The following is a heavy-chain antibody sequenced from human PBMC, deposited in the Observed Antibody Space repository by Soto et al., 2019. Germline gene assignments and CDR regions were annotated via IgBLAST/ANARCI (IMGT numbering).Heavy chain of an antibody. D-gene: IGHD3-9*01. Sequence: SVKVSCNASGGTFSSYAISWVRQAPGQGLEWMGGIIPIFGTANYAQKFQGRVTITADESTSTAYMELSSLRSEDTAVYYCASEPDPDYDILTLSHAFDSWGQGTMVTVSS. J-gene: IGHJ3*02. V-gene: IGHV1-69*13. CDR1: GGTFSSYA. CDR2: IIPIFGTA. CDR3: ASEPDPDYDILTLSHAFDS.